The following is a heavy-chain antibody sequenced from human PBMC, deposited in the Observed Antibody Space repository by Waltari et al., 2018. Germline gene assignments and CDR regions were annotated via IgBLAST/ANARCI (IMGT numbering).Heavy chain of an antibody. CDR2: INAGNGNT. CDR3: ARARYYYGSGSYTPPDI. D-gene: IGHD3-10*01. V-gene: IGHV1-3*03. CDR1: GYTFTSYA. J-gene: IGHJ3*02. Sequence: QVQLVQSGAEVKKPGASVKVSCKASGYTFTSYAMHWVRQAPGQRLEWMGGINAGNGNTKYSQEFQGRVTITRDTSASTAYMELSSLRSEDMAVYYCARARYYYGSGSYTPPDIWGQGTMVTVSS.